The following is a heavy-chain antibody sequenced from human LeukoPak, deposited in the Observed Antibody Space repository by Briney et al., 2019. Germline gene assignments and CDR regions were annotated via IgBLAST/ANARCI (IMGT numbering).Heavy chain of an antibody. CDR3: VVAATHYYYYGMDV. D-gene: IGHD2-15*01. CDR1: GYTFTSYG. CDR2: ISAYNGNT. J-gene: IGHJ6*02. Sequence: ASVKVSCKASGYTFTSYGISWVRQVPGQGLEWMGWISAYNGNTNYAQKLQGRVTMTTDTSTSTAYMELRSLRSDDTAVYYCVVAATHYYYYGMDVWGQGTTVTVSS. V-gene: IGHV1-18*01.